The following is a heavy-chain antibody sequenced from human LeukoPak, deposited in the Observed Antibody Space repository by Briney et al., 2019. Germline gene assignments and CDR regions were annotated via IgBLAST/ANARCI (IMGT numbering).Heavy chain of an antibody. D-gene: IGHD1-26*01. CDR3: ARDRRGSYFSAFDI. CDR2: ISSSSSTI. Sequence: GGSLRLSCAASGFTFSSYSMNWVRQAPGKGLEWVSYISSSSSTIYYADSVKGRFTISRDNAKNSLYLQMNSLRAEDTAVYYCARDRRGSYFSAFDIWGQGTMVTVSS. V-gene: IGHV3-48*01. J-gene: IGHJ3*02. CDR1: GFTFSSYS.